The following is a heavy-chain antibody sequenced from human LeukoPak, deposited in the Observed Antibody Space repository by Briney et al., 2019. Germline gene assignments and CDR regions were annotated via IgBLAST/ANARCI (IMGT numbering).Heavy chain of an antibody. CDR3: AKDSRDWTYFDF. Sequence: GGSLRLSCAASGFTFSSYSMSWVRQAPGKGLEWGSYISGSSSTIYYADSVRGRFTISRDNAKNTLYLQMDSLRAEDTAVYYCAKDSRDWTYFDFWGQGTLVTVSS. CDR2: ISGSSSTI. CDR1: GFTFSSYS. J-gene: IGHJ4*02. D-gene: IGHD3/OR15-3a*01. V-gene: IGHV3-48*01.